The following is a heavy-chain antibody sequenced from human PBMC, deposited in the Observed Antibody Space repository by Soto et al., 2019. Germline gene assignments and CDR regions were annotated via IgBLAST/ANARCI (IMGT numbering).Heavy chain of an antibody. CDR3: ASRGEMRVDY. CDR1: GFTSNTHW. J-gene: IGHJ4*02. Sequence: GGALRLSCTACGFTSNTHWIHWVRQAPWKGLVWVSRIYFDGITTNYADSVKGRLTVSRDNAKNTVYLHVNTLRDEDTAVYYCASRGEMRVDYFGQGNLVSFSS. CDR2: IYFDGITT. D-gene: IGHD3-10*01. V-gene: IGHV3-74*01.